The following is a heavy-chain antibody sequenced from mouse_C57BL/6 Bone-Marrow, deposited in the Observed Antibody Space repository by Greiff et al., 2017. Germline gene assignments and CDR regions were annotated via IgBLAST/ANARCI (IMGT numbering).Heavy chain of an antibody. Sequence: SGAELVRPGASVRLSCTASGFNIKDAYMHWVKQRPEQGLEWIGWFDPENGDTEYASKFQGKATITADTSSNTAYLQLSSLTSEDTAVYYCTHYYYGSYYFDYWGQGTTLTVSS. V-gene: IGHV14-4*01. CDR3: THYYYGSYYFDY. CDR1: GFNIKDAY. J-gene: IGHJ2*01. D-gene: IGHD1-1*01. CDR2: FDPENGDT.